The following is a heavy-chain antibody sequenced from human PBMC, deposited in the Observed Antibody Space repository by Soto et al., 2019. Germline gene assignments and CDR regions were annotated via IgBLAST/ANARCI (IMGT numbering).Heavy chain of an antibody. CDR1: GYSITAGVYY. CDR3: ARMYRSGSGWLRP. J-gene: IGHJ5*02. V-gene: IGHV4-31*03. Sequence: PSETPSLTCFVSGYSITAGVYYWSWIRHHPGSGLEWIGSFYSSGSIIYNPSLRSRVSISGDTSSNQFSMSLTSVTAADTARYYCARMYRSGSGWLRPWG. D-gene: IGHD6-19*01. CDR2: FYSSGSI.